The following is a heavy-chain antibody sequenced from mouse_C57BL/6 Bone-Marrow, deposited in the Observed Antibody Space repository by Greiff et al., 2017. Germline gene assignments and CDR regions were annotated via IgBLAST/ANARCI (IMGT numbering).Heavy chain of an antibody. Sequence: EVKLVESGGGLVKPGGSLKLSCAASGFTFSGYAMSWVRQTPEKRLEWVATISDGGSYTYYPDNVKGRFTISRYNAKNNLYLQMSHLKSEDTAMYYCARDFTTVVDWYFDVWGTGTTVTVSS. CDR3: ARDFTTVVDWYFDV. V-gene: IGHV5-4*01. CDR1: GFTFSGYA. CDR2: ISDGGSYT. J-gene: IGHJ1*03. D-gene: IGHD1-1*01.